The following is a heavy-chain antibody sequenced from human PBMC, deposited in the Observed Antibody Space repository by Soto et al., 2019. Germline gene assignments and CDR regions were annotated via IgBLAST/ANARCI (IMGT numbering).Heavy chain of an antibody. D-gene: IGHD6-13*01. J-gene: IGHJ6*02. Sequence: QVQLVQSGAEVKKPGSSVKVSCKASGGTFSSYAISWVRQAPGQGLEWMGGIIPIFGTANYAQKFQGRVTITADESTSTAYRELSSLRSEDTAVYYCARAGQQLVRYYYYGMDVWVQGTTVTVSS. CDR2: IIPIFGTA. CDR3: ARAGQQLVRYYYYGMDV. V-gene: IGHV1-69*01. CDR1: GGTFSSYA.